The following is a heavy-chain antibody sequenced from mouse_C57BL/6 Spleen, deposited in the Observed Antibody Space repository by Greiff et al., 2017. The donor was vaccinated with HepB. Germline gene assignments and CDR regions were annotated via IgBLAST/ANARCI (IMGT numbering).Heavy chain of an antibody. CDR3: TSYYGSSYKVAY. CDR2: IDPANGDT. J-gene: IGHJ3*01. D-gene: IGHD1-1*01. V-gene: IGHV14-4*01. CDR1: GFNIKDDY. Sequence: VQLQQSGAELVRPGASVKLSCTASGFNIKDDYMHWVKQRPEQGLEWIGWIDPANGDTEYASKFQGKATITADTSSNTAYLQLSSLTSEDTAVYYCTSYYGSSYKVAYWGQGTLVTVSA.